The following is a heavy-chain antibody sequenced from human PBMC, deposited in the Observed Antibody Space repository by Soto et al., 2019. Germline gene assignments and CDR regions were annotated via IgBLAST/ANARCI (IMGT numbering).Heavy chain of an antibody. J-gene: IGHJ6*03. Sequence: SETLSLTCTVSGGSISSSSYYWGWIRQPPGKGLEWIGSIYYSGSTYYNPSLKSRVTISVDTSKNQFSLKLSSVTAADTAVYYCARHGGTSGYDVLLPHYYYYMDVWGKGTTVTVSS. V-gene: IGHV4-39*01. CDR3: ARHGGTSGYDVLLPHYYYYMDV. CDR2: IYYSGST. CDR1: GGSISSSSYY. D-gene: IGHD5-12*01.